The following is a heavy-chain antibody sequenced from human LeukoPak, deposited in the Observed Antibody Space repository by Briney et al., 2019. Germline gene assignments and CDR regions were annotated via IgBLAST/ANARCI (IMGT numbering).Heavy chain of an antibody. CDR1: GFTFSTYW. Sequence: GGSLRLSCAASGFTFSTYWMSWVRQAPGKGLEGVVNIKQDGSEQYYVDSVKGRFTISRDNAKNSLYLQMNSLRAEDTAVYYCARGTSRGSGYVGGAFDIWGQGTMVTVSS. V-gene: IGHV3-7*01. CDR2: IKQDGSEQ. J-gene: IGHJ3*02. D-gene: IGHD5-12*01. CDR3: ARGTSRGSGYVGGAFDI.